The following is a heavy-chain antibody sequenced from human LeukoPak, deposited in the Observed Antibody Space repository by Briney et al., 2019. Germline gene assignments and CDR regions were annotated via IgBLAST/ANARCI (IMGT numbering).Heavy chain of an antibody. CDR1: GYTLTELS. CDR2: FDPEDGQT. CDR3: ARMSGYGDYYYGMDV. V-gene: IGHV1-24*01. D-gene: IGHD5-12*01. J-gene: IGHJ6*02. Sequence: ASVNVSFKVSGYTLTELSIHWLRHGPGKGPGWMGGFDPEDGQTIYAQKFPGRVTMTEDTSTDTAYMELSSLRSEDTAVYYCARMSGYGDYYYGMDVWGQGTTVTVSS.